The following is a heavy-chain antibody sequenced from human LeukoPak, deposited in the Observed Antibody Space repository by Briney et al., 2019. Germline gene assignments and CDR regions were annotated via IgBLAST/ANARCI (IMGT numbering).Heavy chain of an antibody. CDR2: TYYRSKWYN. CDR1: GDSVSSNSAA. Sequence: SQTLSLTCAISGDSVSSNSAAWNWIRQSPSRGLEWLGRTYYRSKWYNDYAVSVKSRITINPDTSKNQFSLQLNSVTPEDTAVYYCAKSGEESSGWRWGYYYYGMDVWGQGTTVTVSS. J-gene: IGHJ6*02. D-gene: IGHD6-19*01. V-gene: IGHV6-1*01. CDR3: AKSGEESSGWRWGYYYYGMDV.